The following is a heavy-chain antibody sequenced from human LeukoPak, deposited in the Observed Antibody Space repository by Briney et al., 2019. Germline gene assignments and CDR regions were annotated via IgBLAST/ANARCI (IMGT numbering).Heavy chain of an antibody. J-gene: IGHJ4*02. Sequence: ASVKVSCKASGYTFTGYYMHWVRQAPGQGLEWMGWINPNSGGTNYAQKFQGRVTITADESTSTAYMELSSLRSEDTAVYYCARASSGPQGGYYFDYWGQGTLVTVSS. CDR1: GYTFTGYY. CDR2: INPNSGGT. V-gene: IGHV1-2*02. D-gene: IGHD6-25*01. CDR3: ARASSGPQGGYYFDY.